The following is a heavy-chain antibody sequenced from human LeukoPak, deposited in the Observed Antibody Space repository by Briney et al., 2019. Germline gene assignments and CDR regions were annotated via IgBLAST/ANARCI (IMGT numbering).Heavy chain of an antibody. CDR2: IFYSGNT. D-gene: IGHD5-24*01. Sequence: KSSETLSLTCTVSGYSITTYYWSWIRKPPGKGLEWIGYIFYSGNTDYNPSLKSRVTISVDTSKNQFSLRLDSVTAADTAVYYCARVFRRDGYFDHWGQGTLVTVSS. V-gene: IGHV4-59*01. CDR3: ARVFRRDGYFDH. CDR1: GYSITTYY. J-gene: IGHJ4*02.